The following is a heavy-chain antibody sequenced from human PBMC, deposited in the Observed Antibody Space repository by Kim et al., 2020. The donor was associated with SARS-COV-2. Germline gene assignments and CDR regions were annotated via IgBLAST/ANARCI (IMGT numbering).Heavy chain of an antibody. Sequence: GGSLRLSCAASGFIFSAAGMHWVRQAPGKGLEYVAAISTNGDTTYYGKCVKGRFTISRDDSKNTLYLQMGSLRAEDTAVYFCVRVRYNSGSDYFDYWGQGTLVTVSS. CDR1: GFIFSAAG. J-gene: IGHJ4*02. V-gene: IGHV3-64*01. CDR2: ISTNGDTT. D-gene: IGHD5-18*01. CDR3: VRVRYNSGSDYFDY.